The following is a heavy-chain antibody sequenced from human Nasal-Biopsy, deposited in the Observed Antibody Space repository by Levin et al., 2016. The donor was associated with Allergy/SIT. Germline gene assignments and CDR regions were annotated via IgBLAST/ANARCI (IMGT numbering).Heavy chain of an antibody. D-gene: IGHD7-27*01. CDR1: GFTFSSYF. CDR3: VTDRNWAFDY. V-gene: IGHV3-48*01. CDR2: TSNDDI. J-gene: IGHJ4*02. Sequence: GESLKISCVASGFTFSSYFLNWVRQAPGKGLEWLAYTSNDDIFYADSVKGRFTISRDNAKNSLYLQMNNLRVDDTAVYYCVTDRNWAFDYWGQGTLVTVSS.